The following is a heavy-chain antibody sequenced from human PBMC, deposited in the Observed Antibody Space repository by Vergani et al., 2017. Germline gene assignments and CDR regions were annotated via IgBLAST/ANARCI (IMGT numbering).Heavy chain of an antibody. V-gene: IGHV3-23*01. J-gene: IGHJ2*01. D-gene: IGHD2-2*02. CDR3: AKEDIVVVPAAIPRWYFDL. Sequence: EVQLLESGGGLVQPGGSLRLSCAASGFTFSSYAMSWVRQAPGKGLEWVSAISGSGGSTYYADSVKGRFTISRDNSKNTQYLQMNSLRAEDTAVYYCAKEDIVVVPAAIPRWYFDLWGRGTLVTVSS. CDR2: ISGSGGST. CDR1: GFTFSSYA.